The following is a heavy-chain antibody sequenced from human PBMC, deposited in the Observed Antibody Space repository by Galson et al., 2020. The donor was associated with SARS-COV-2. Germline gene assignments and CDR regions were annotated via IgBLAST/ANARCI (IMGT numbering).Heavy chain of an antibody. Sequence: ESGPTLVQPTQTLTLTCTFSGFSLSTSGMCVSWIRQPPGKALEWLARIDWDDDKYYRTSLKTRLTISKDTSKNQVVLTMTNMDPVDTATYYCARIPHNYYYYGMDVWGQGTTVTVSS. J-gene: IGHJ6*02. CDR1: GFSLSTSGMC. CDR3: ARIPHNYYYYGMDV. V-gene: IGHV2-70*11. CDR2: IDWDDDK.